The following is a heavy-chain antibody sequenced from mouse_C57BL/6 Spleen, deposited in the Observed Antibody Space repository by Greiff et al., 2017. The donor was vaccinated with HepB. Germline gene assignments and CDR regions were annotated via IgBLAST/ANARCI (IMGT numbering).Heavy chain of an antibody. CDR3: ARDYRGDLDY. J-gene: IGHJ2*01. V-gene: IGHV1-80*01. Sequence: VQLVESGAELVKPGASVKISCKASGYAFSSYWMNWVKQRPGKGLEWIGQIYPGDGDTNYNGKFKGKATLTADKSSSTAYMQLSSLTSEDSAVYFCARDYRGDLDYWGQGTTLTVSS. D-gene: IGHD2-12*01. CDR1: GYAFSSYW. CDR2: IYPGDGDT.